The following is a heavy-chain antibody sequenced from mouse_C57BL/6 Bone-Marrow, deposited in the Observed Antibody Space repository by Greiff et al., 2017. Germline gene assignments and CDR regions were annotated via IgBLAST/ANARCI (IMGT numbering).Heavy chain of an antibody. J-gene: IGHJ4*01. CDR3: AAYYSNFYYAMDY. Sequence: VQLVESGPGLVAPSQSLSITCTVSGFSLTSYAISWVRQPPGKGLEWLGVIWTGGGTNYNSALKSRLSISKDNSKIQVFLKMNSLQTDDTARYYCAAYYSNFYYAMDYWGQGTSVTVSS. CDR2: IWTGGGT. D-gene: IGHD2-5*01. CDR1: GFSLTSYA. V-gene: IGHV2-9-1*01.